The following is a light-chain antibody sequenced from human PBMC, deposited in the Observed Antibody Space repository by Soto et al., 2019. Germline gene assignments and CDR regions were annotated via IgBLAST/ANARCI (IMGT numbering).Light chain of an antibody. Sequence: EIVLTQSPGTLSLSPGERATLSCRASQSVSSNYLAWYRQTPGQAPRLLVYGASSRASGIPDRFSGSGSGTDFTLTISRLEPEAFTVYYCHQYGPSFTFGRGTKVEIK. CDR1: QSVSSNY. CDR2: GAS. V-gene: IGKV3-20*01. CDR3: HQYGPSFT. J-gene: IGKJ4*01.